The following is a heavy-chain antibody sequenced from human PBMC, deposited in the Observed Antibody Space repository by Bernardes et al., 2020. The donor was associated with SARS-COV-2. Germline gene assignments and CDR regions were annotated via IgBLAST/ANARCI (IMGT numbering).Heavy chain of an antibody. Sequence: GGSLRLSCAASEFTFTDYYMHWVRQVPGKGLVWVSRISGDGTRTDYADSVKGRFTISRDTSKNTLYLRMNSLRAEDTAVYYCARRAEKISGYVHRYFDYWGQGTLVTVSS. CDR3: ARRAEKISGYVHRYFDY. CDR2: ISGDGTRT. V-gene: IGHV3-74*01. J-gene: IGHJ4*02. CDR1: EFTFTDYY. D-gene: IGHD3-22*01.